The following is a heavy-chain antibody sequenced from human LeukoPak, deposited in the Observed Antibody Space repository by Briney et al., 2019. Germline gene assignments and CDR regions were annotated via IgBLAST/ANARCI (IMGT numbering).Heavy chain of an antibody. J-gene: IGHJ4*02. CDR1: GYSISSGYY. V-gene: IGHV4-38-2*02. D-gene: IGHD3-3*01. CDR2: IYHSGST. Sequence: SETLSLTCTVSGYSISSGYYWGWIRQPPGKGLEWIGSIYHSGSTYYNPSLKSRVTISVDTSKNQFSLKLSSVTAADTAVYYCARAPLYYDFWSGLPALFDYWGQGTLVTVSS. CDR3: ARAPLYYDFWSGLPALFDY.